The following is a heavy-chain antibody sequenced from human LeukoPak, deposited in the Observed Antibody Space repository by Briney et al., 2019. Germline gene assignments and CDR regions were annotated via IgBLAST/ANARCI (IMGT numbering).Heavy chain of an antibody. CDR2: IKEDGSEK. J-gene: IGHJ3*02. CDR1: GVTLSSYW. CDR3: ARVPTYYYGSGSYYSRSFDI. Sequence: PGGSLRLSCAASGVTLSSYWMSWVRQAPGEGLEWVANIKEDGSEKYYVDSVKGRFTVSRDNAENSLYLQMNSLRAEDTAVYYCARVPTYYYGSGSYYSRSFDIWGQGTMVTVSS. D-gene: IGHD3-10*01. V-gene: IGHV3-7*01.